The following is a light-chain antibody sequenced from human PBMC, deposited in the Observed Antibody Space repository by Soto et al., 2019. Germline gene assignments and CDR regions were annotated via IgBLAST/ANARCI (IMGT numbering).Light chain of an antibody. CDR2: DAS. J-gene: IGKJ3*01. CDR1: QSVSRN. Sequence: EIVLTQSPATLCLSPGERATLSCRASQSVSRNLAWYQQKPGQXPRLLIYDASNRATGIPARFSGSGSGTDFTLTISSLEHEDVAVYYCQQRGTFGPGTKVDIK. CDR3: QQRGT. V-gene: IGKV3-11*01.